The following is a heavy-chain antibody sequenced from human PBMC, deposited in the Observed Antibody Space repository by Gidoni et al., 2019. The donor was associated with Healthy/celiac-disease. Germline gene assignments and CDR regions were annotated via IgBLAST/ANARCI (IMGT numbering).Heavy chain of an antibody. CDR3: ARRLYDFWSGYYKRFDP. CDR1: GGSISSSSYY. J-gene: IGHJ5*02. CDR2: IYYSGST. V-gene: IGHV4-39*01. D-gene: IGHD3-3*01. Sequence: QLQLQESGPGLVKPSETLSLTCTVSGGSISSSSYYWGWIRQPPGKGLEWIGSIYYSGSTYYNPSLKSRVTISVDTSKNQFSLKLSSVTAADTAVYYCARRLYDFWSGYYKRFDPWGQGTLVTVSS.